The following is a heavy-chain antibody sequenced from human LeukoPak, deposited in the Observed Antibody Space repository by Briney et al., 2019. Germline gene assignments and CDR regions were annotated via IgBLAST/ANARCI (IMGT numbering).Heavy chain of an antibody. V-gene: IGHV3-48*01. Sequence: GGSLRLSCAASGFTFSNYGMNWVRQVPGKGLEWISYISNSGSTTIYADSVKGRFTISRDNAKNSLYLQMDSLRAEDTAVYYCARPDYYRGAGSYGGDYWGQGTLVTVSS. CDR1: GFTFSNYG. CDR2: ISNSGSTT. CDR3: ARPDYYRGAGSYGGDY. D-gene: IGHD3-10*01. J-gene: IGHJ4*02.